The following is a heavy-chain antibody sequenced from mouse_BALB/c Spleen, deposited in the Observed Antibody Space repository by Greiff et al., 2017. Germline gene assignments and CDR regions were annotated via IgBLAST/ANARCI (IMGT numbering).Heavy chain of an antibody. Sequence: EVMLVESGGGLVKPGGSLKLSCAASGFTFSDYYMYWVRQTPEKRLEWVATISDGGSYTYYPDSVKGRFTISRDNAKNNLYLQMSSLKSEDTAMYYCARETGTRYYAMDYWGQGTSVTVSS. J-gene: IGHJ4*01. CDR3: ARETGTRYYAMDY. V-gene: IGHV5-4*02. CDR2: ISDGGSYT. CDR1: GFTFSDYY. D-gene: IGHD4-1*01.